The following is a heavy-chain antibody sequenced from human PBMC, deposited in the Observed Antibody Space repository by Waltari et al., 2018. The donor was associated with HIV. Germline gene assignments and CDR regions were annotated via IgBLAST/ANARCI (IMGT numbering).Heavy chain of an antibody. CDR3: AKDISANYYDSQGGWYYDL. CDR1: GFTFKTYA. CDR2: ISYDGSNK. J-gene: IGHJ2*01. Sequence: QLQLVESGGGVVQPGRSLRLSCAASGFTFKTYAMDWVRQAPGKGLEWVAVISYDGSNKDYGDSVKGRFTISKDNSKSTLYLQMNSLRAEDTAVYYCAKDISANYYDSQGGWYYDLWGRGTLVTVSS. D-gene: IGHD3-22*01. V-gene: IGHV3-30*18.